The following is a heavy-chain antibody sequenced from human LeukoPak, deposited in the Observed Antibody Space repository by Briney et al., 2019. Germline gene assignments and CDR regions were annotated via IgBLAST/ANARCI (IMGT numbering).Heavy chain of an antibody. J-gene: IGHJ6*03. CDR3: ARDLGPDYDFWSGYYSFYYYYMDV. V-gene: IGHV1-18*01. Sequence: ASVKVSCKASGYTFTSYGISWVRQAPGQGLEWMGWISAYNGNTNYAQKLQGRVTMTTDTSTSTAYMELRSLRSDDTAVYYCARDLGPDYDFWSGYYSFYYYYMDVWGKETTVTVSS. CDR1: GYTFTSYG. D-gene: IGHD3-3*01. CDR2: ISAYNGNT.